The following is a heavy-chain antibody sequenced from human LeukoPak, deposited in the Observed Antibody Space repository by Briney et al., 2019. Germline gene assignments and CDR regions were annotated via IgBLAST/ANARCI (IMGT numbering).Heavy chain of an antibody. CDR3: ARDLGYSSSWHHFDY. CDR1: GFTFSSYA. D-gene: IGHD6-13*01. J-gene: IGHJ4*02. Sequence: PGGSLRLSCAASGFTFSSYAMHWVRQAPGKGPEWVAVISYDGSNKYHADSVKGRFTISRDNSKNTLYLQMNSLRAEDTAVYYCARDLGYSSSWHHFDYWGQGTLVTVSS. V-gene: IGHV3-30-3*01. CDR2: ISYDGSNK.